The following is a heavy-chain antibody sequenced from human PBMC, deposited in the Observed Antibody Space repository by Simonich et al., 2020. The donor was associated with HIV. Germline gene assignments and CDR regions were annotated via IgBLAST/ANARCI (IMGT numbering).Heavy chain of an antibody. D-gene: IGHD3-3*01. V-gene: IGHV4-34*01. CDR3: ARRDRELILYFDY. J-gene: IGHJ4*02. Sequence: QVQLQQWGAGLLKPSETLSLTCAVYGGSFSGYYWSWIRQPPGKGLESIGEINHSGITNYKSSLNSRATISVDKSKNQFSLKLSSVTAADTAIYYCARRDRELILYFDYWGQGNLVTVSS. CDR1: GGSFSGYY. CDR2: INHSGIT.